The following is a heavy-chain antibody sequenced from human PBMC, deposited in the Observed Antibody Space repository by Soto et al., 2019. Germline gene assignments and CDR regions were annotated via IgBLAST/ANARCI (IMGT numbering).Heavy chain of an antibody. CDR1: GFTFSSYS. CDR3: ARDRIAATYDAFDI. D-gene: IGHD2-15*01. J-gene: IGHJ3*02. Sequence: GGSPRLSCAASGFTFSSYSMNWVRQAPGKGLEWVSYISSSSSTIYYADSVKGRFTISRDNAKNSLYLQMNSLRAEDTAVYYCARDRIAATYDAFDIWGQGTMVTVSS. V-gene: IGHV3-48*01. CDR2: ISSSSSTI.